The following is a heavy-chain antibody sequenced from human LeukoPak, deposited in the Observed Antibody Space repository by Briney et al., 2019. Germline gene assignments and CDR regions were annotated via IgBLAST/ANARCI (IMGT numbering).Heavy chain of an antibody. D-gene: IGHD5-24*01. CDR2: ISYDGSNK. CDR3: AKEGMMATSPDY. Sequence: TGGSLRLSCTASGFSFSSYGMHWVRQAPGKGLEWVAVISYDGSNKYYADSVQGRFTISRKNSKNPLYLQMNSLRAEDTAVYYCAKEGMMATSPDYWGQGTLVTVSS. J-gene: IGHJ4*02. V-gene: IGHV3-30*18. CDR1: GFSFSSYG.